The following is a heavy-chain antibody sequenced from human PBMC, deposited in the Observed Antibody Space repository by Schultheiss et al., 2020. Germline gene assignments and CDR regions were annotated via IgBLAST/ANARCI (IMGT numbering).Heavy chain of an antibody. D-gene: IGHD4-23*01. Sequence: GGSLRLSCAASGFTFSDYYMSWVRQAPGKGLEWVAVISYDGSNKYYADSVKGRFTISRDNSKNTLYLQMNSLRAEDTAVYYCAREGVGATTVVNYYYYGMDVWGQGTTVNVYS. V-gene: IGHV3-30-3*01. CDR1: GFTFSDYY. J-gene: IGHJ6*02. CDR2: ISYDGSNK. CDR3: AREGVGATTVVNYYYYGMDV.